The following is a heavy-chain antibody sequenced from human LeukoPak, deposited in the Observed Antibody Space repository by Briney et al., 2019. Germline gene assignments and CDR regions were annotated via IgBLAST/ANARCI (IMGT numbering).Heavy chain of an antibody. D-gene: IGHD4-17*01. CDR1: GGSISTSNW. J-gene: IGHJ3*02. Sequence: SETLSLTCAVTGGSISTSNWWTWVRQPPGKGLEWIGETYHSGAPNYNPSLKSRVTISVDKSKNQFSLKLSSVTAADTAVYYCARHFDNGDYKKTFDIWGQGTMVTVSS. V-gene: IGHV4-4*02. CDR2: TYHSGAP. CDR3: ARHFDNGDYKKTFDI.